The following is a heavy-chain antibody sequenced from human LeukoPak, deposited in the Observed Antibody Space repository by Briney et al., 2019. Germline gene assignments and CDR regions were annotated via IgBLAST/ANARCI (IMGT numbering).Heavy chain of an antibody. CDR3: ARGGLVPAASIQLDY. D-gene: IGHD2-2*01. Sequence: ASVKVSCKASEGTFSSYAISWVRQAPGQGLEWMGGIIPIFGTANYAQKFQGRVTITADESTSTAYMELSSLRSEDTAVYYCARGGLVPAASIQLDYWGQGTLVTVSS. J-gene: IGHJ4*02. V-gene: IGHV1-69*01. CDR2: IIPIFGTA. CDR1: EGTFSSYA.